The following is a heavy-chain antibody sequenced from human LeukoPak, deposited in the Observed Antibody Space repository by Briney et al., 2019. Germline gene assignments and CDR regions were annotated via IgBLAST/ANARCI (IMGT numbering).Heavy chain of an antibody. CDR1: GFTFSSYG. D-gene: IGHD3-9*01. CDR2: IYYSGST. J-gene: IGHJ3*02. V-gene: IGHV4-59*01. CDR3: ARLTGYRIESAFDI. Sequence: GSLRLSCAASGFTFSSYGMSWVRQPPGKGLEWIGYIYYSGSTNYNPSLKSRVTISVDTSKNQFSLKLSSVTAADTAVYYCARLTGYRIESAFDIWGQGTMVTVSS.